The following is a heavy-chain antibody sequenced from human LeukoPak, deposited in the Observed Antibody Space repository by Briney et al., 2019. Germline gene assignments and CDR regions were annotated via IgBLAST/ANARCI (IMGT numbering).Heavy chain of an antibody. Sequence: PSETLSLTCTVSGGSISSSSYYWGWIRQPPGKGLEWIGSIYYSGSTYYNPSLKSRVTISVDTSKNQFSLKLSSVTAADTAVYYCARQTTQPSTGYMDVWGKGTTVTVSS. CDR3: ARQTTQPSTGYMDV. D-gene: IGHD1-14*01. J-gene: IGHJ6*03. CDR1: GGSISSSSYY. V-gene: IGHV4-39*01. CDR2: IYYSGST.